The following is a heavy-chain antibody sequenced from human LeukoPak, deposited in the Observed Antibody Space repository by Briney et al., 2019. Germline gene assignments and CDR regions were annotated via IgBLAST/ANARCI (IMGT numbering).Heavy chain of an antibody. CDR2: ISGDGGST. Sequence: GGSLRLSCAASGFTFDDYAMHWVRQAPGKGLEWVSLISGDGGSTYYADSVKGRFTISRDNSKNSLYLQMNSLRTEDTALYCCAKVGVGSGYSSSWYSGYYYGMDVWGQGTTVTVSS. V-gene: IGHV3-43*02. CDR1: GFTFDDYA. CDR3: AKVGVGSGYSSSWYSGYYYGMDV. J-gene: IGHJ6*02. D-gene: IGHD6-13*01.